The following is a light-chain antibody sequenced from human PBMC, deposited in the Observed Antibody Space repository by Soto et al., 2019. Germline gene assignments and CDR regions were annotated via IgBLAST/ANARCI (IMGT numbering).Light chain of an antibody. CDR2: GAS. J-gene: IGKJ1*01. CDR1: QSVSSSY. V-gene: IGKV3-20*01. Sequence: EIVLTQSPGALSLSPGEKATLSRRASQSVSSSYLAWYQQKLGQAPRLLIYGASTRATGIPDRFSGSGSGTDFTLTISRLEPEDFAVYYCQQYANSRTFGQGTKVDI. CDR3: QQYANSRT.